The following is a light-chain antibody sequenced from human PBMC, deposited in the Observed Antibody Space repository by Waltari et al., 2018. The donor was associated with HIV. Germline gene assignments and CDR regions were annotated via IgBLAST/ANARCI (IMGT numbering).Light chain of an antibody. V-gene: IGKV1-39*01. J-gene: IGKJ4*01. CDR3: QQSYSTLT. Sequence: DIQMTQSPSSLSASVGDRVTITCRASQRISRYLHWYQQKPGKAPKLLIYAASSLQSGVPSRFRGSGSGTDCTLTISSRQPEDFATYYCQQSYSTLTFGGGTKVEIK. CDR1: QRISRY. CDR2: AAS.